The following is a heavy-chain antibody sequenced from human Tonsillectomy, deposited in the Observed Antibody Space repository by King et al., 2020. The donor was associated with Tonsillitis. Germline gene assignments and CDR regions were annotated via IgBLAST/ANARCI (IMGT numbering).Heavy chain of an antibody. CDR2: IWYDGSNK. V-gene: IGHV3-33*01. Sequence: VQLVESGGGVVQPGRSLRLSCAASGFTFSSYGMHWVRQAPGKGLAWVAVIWYDGSNKYYADSVKGRFTISRDNSKNTLYLYMNSLRAEDTAVYYCARVKWAQPAYYYYGMDVWGQGTTVTVSS. D-gene: IGHD1-26*01. CDR3: ARVKWAQPAYYYYGMDV. J-gene: IGHJ6*02. CDR1: GFTFSSYG.